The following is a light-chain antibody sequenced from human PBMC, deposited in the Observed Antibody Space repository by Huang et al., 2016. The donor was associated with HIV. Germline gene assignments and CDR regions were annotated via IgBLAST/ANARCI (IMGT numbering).Light chain of an antibody. CDR3: QQSYNTSWT. CDR1: QNINSV. V-gene: IGKV1-39*01. CDR2: AAS. J-gene: IGKJ1*01. Sequence: DIQLTQSPSSLSASVGDRVTITCRASQNINSVLNWYKQTPGKAPNLLIYAASSSQSGVPSRFSGSGSGTDFTLTISGLQPVDLGTYYCQQSYNTSWTFGQGTTVEIK.